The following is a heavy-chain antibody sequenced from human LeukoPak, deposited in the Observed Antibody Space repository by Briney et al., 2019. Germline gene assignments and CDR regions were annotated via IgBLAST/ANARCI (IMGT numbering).Heavy chain of an antibody. Sequence: GGSLRLSCAASGFTFSNYAIHWVRQAPGKGLEWVAVVSYDGGNKYYAGSVKGRFTIFRDNSKNTLYLQMNSLRAEDTAVYYCARGYGGQDYFDYWGQGTLVTVSS. J-gene: IGHJ4*02. CDR2: VSYDGGNK. V-gene: IGHV3-30-3*01. D-gene: IGHD4-23*01. CDR3: ARGYGGQDYFDY. CDR1: GFTFSNYA.